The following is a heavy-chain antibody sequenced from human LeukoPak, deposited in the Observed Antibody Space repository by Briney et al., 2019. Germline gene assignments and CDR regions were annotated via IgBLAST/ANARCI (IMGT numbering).Heavy chain of an antibody. D-gene: IGHD6-13*01. Sequence: SETLSLTCTVSGDSISSSTYYWGWIRQPPGKGLEWIGSMYHRGNTYCNPSLKSRVTVSVDTAKNQLSLKMTSVTAADTAVYYCARHLLSGGSSWQNFDYWGQGILVTVSS. CDR3: ARHLLSGGSSWQNFDY. CDR2: MYHRGNT. J-gene: IGHJ4*02. V-gene: IGHV4-39*01. CDR1: GDSISSSTYY.